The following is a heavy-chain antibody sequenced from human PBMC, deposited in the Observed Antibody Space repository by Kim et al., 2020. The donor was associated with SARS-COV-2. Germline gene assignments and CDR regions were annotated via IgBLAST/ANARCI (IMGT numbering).Heavy chain of an antibody. D-gene: IGHD3-10*01. CDR2: IYYSGST. Sequence: SETLSLTCTVSGGSISSGGYYWSWIRQHPGKGLEWIGYIYYSGSTYYNPSLKRRVTISVDTSKNQFSLKLSSVTAADTAVDYCARGSCHGSGPGGVWGPGTTVTVSS. CDR3: ARGSCHGSGPGGV. J-gene: IGHJ6*02. V-gene: IGHV4-31*03. CDR1: GGSISSGGYY.